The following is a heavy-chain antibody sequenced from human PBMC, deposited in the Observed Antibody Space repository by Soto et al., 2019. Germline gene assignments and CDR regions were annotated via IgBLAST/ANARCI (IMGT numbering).Heavy chain of an antibody. Sequence: DVQLVESGGGLVQPGRSLRLSCAASGFTFNAHAMHWVRQVPGEALEWVSGIGWNGNNVGYADSVKGRFTISRDNAKNSLYLQMNSLRVEDTALYYCTKTNAFEIWGHGTMVTVSS. CDR2: IGWNGNNV. CDR3: TKTNAFEI. V-gene: IGHV3-9*01. CDR1: GFTFNAHA. J-gene: IGHJ3*02.